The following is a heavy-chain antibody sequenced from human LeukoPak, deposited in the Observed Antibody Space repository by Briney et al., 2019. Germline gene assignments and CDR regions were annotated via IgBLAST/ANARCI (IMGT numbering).Heavy chain of an antibody. D-gene: IGHD6-19*01. Sequence: GGSLRLSCAASGFTFSSYAMTWVRQAPGKGLEWVAGISASGAGTYYADSVKGRLTISRDNSQNTVYLQMNSLRAEDTALYYCAKNSLAVAGSHFDYWGQGTLVTVSS. CDR3: AKNSLAVAGSHFDY. CDR1: GFTFSSYA. CDR2: ISASGAGT. V-gene: IGHV3-23*01. J-gene: IGHJ4*02.